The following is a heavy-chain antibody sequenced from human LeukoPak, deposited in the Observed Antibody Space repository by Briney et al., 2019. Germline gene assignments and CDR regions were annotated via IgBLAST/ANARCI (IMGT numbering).Heavy chain of an antibody. CDR2: IIPIFGTA. Sequence: SVKVSCKASGGTFSSYAISWVRQAPGQGLEWLGGIIPIFGTANYAQKFQGRVTITADESTSTAYMELSSLRSEDTAVYYCARGHCSSTSCYDRFDPWGQGTLVTVSS. CDR3: ARGHCSSTSCYDRFDP. D-gene: IGHD2-2*01. J-gene: IGHJ5*02. CDR1: GGTFSSYA. V-gene: IGHV1-69*13.